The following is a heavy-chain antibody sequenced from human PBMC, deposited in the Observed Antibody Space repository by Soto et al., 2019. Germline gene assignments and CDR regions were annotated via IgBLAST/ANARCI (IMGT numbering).Heavy chain of an antibody. CDR3: AREGRYCSGGSCYNWFDP. J-gene: IGHJ5*02. CDR1: GGTFSSYT. D-gene: IGHD2-15*01. V-gene: IGHV1-69*08. Sequence: QVQLVQSGAEVKKPGSSVKVSCKASGGTFSSYTISWVRQAPGQGLEWMGRIIPILGIANYAQKFQGRVTITAEKSTSTAYMELSSLRSEDTAVYYCAREGRYCSGGSCYNWFDPWGQGTLVTVSS. CDR2: IIPILGIA.